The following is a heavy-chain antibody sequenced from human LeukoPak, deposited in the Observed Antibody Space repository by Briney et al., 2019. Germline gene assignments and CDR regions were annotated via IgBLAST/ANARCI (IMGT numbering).Heavy chain of an antibody. D-gene: IGHD4-17*01. CDR2: ISSSGGST. J-gene: IGHJ4*02. CDR3: ATDDDLSHGDYSYFDY. Sequence: PGGSLRLSCAAPGYTFSRNVMNWGRQAPGKGLEWVSGISSSGGSTYYADSVKGRFTISRDNSKNTLYLQMSSLRAEDTAVYYCATDDDLSHGDYSYFDYWGQGALVTVSS. V-gene: IGHV3-23*01. CDR1: GYTFSRNV.